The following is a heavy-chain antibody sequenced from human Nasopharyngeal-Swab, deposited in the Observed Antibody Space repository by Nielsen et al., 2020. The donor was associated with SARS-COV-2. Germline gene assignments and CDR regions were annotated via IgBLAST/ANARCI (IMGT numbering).Heavy chain of an antibody. V-gene: IGHV3-72*01. CDR3: ARGYCSGGSCPPGYYGMDV. J-gene: IGHJ6*02. CDR2: TRNKANSYTT. CDR1: GFTFSDHY. Sequence: GESLKISCAASGFTFSDHYMDWVRQAPGKGLEGVGRTRNKANSYTTEYAASVKGRFTISRDDSKNSLYLQMNSLKTEDTAVYYCARGYCSGGSCPPGYYGMDVWGQGTTVTVSS. D-gene: IGHD2-15*01.